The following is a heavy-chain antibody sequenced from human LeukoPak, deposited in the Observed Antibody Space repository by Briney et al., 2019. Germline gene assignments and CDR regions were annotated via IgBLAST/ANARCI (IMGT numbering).Heavy chain of an antibody. CDR3: AREENQLLDGFDP. D-gene: IGHD2-2*01. Sequence: SETLSLTCTVSGGSISSSSYYWGWIRQPPGKGLEWIGNIYYSGSTYYNPSLKSRVTISVDTSKKQFSLKLSSVTAADTAVYYCAREENQLLDGFDPWGQGTLVTVSS. J-gene: IGHJ5*02. CDR1: GGSISSSSYY. V-gene: IGHV4-39*07. CDR2: IYYSGST.